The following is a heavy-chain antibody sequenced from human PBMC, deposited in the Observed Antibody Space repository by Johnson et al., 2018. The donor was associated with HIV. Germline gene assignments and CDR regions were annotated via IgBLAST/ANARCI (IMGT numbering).Heavy chain of an antibody. V-gene: IGHV3-7*03. CDR1: GFTFSSFG. Sequence: VQLVESGGGVVQPGRSLRLSCAASGFTFSSFGMHWVRQAPGKGLEWVANIKQEGSEKYYVDSVKGRFTISRDNPKNSLYLQMNSLRAEDTALYYCASGDELGDDAFDIWGQGTMVTVSS. CDR2: IKQEGSEK. D-gene: IGHD7-27*01. CDR3: ASGDELGDDAFDI. J-gene: IGHJ3*02.